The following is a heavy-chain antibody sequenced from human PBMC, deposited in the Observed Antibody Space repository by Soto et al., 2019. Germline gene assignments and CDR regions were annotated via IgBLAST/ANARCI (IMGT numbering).Heavy chain of an antibody. CDR3: ARDYITIWRGSFDP. Sequence: EVRLVESGGGLVQPGGSLRLSCVASGFTSSNYWMHWIRQAPGKGLVWVSRINKNGRSTDYADSVKGRFTISRGNAKNTAYLQMNSLRAEDTAVDYCARDYITIWRGSFDPWGPGTPVTVSS. CDR2: INKNGRST. D-gene: IGHD1-1*01. J-gene: IGHJ5*02. V-gene: IGHV3-74*01. CDR1: GFTSSNYW.